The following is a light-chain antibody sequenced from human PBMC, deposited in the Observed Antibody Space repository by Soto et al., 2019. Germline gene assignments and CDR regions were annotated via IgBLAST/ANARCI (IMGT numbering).Light chain of an antibody. J-gene: IGKJ3*01. CDR2: AAS. V-gene: IGKV1-39*01. CDR3: QQYNNWPSIFT. CDR1: QSISSY. Sequence: DIQMTQSPSSLSASVGDRVTITCRASQSISSYLNWYQQKPGKAPKVLIYAASTLQSGVPSRFSGSGAGTDFTLTISSLQSEDFAVYYCQQYNNWPSIFTFGPGTKVDIK.